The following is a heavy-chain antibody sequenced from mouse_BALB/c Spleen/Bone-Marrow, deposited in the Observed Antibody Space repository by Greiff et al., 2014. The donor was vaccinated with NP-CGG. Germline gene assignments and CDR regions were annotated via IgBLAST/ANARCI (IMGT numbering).Heavy chain of an antibody. V-gene: IGHV1-80*01. CDR3: ARSGYGSSYDY. Sequence: VQLQQSGAELVRPGSSVKISCKASGYVFSTYWMNWVKQRPGQGLEWIGQIYPGDGDTNYSGKFKGTATLTADKSSSTAYMQLSSLTSEDSAVYFCARSGYGSSYDYWGQSTTLTVSS. CDR1: GYVFSTYW. D-gene: IGHD1-1*01. J-gene: IGHJ2*01. CDR2: IYPGDGDT.